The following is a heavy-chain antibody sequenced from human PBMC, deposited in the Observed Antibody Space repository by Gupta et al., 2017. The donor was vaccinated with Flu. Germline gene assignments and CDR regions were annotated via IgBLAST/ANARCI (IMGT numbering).Heavy chain of an antibody. V-gene: IGHV3-23*01. CDR2: ISGSGGST. CDR3: ARPPYCSGGSCHDY. CDR1: GFTFSSYA. J-gene: IGHJ4*02. D-gene: IGHD2-15*01. Sequence: EVQLLESGGGLVQPGGSMRLSCAASGFTFSSYAMSWVRQAPGKGLEWVSAISGSGGSTYYADSVKGRFTISRDNSKNTLYLQMNSLRAEDTAVYYCARPPYCSGGSCHDYWGQGTLVTVSS.